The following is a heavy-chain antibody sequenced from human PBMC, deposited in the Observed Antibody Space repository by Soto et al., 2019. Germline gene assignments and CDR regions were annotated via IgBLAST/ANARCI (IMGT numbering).Heavy chain of an antibody. J-gene: IGHJ5*02. CDR2: IYSGGST. V-gene: IGHV3-66*01. D-gene: IGHD1-26*01. CDR3: ATVATGSYHCFDP. CDR1: RFTVRSKY. Sequence: GGSLRLSCSASRFTVRSKYMSWVRQAPGKGLEWVSVIYSGGSTFYADSVKGRFTISRDNAKNTLYLQMNSLRAEDTTVYYCATVATGSYHCFDPWGQGTLVTLSS.